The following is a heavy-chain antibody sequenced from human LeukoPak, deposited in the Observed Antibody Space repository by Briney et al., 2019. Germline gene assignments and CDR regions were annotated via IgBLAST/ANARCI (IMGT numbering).Heavy chain of an antibody. J-gene: IGHJ4*02. CDR2: ISSSSSTI. V-gene: IGHV3-48*04. CDR1: GFTFSSYS. Sequence: GGSLRLSCAASGFTFSSYSMNWVRQAPGKGLEWVSYISSSSSTIYYADSVKGRFTISRDNAKNSLYLQMNCLRAEDTAVYYCARDSSSSDYYDSSGYFDYWGQGTLVTVSS. CDR3: ARDSSSSDYYDSSGYFDY. D-gene: IGHD3-22*01.